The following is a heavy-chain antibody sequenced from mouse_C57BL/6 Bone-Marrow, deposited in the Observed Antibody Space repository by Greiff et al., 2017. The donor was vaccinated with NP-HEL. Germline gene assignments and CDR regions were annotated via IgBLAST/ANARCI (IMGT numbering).Heavy chain of an antibody. V-gene: IGHV1-59*01. Sequence: VQLQQSGAELVRPGTSVKLSCKASGYTFTSYWMHWVKQRPGQGLEWIGVIDPSDSYTNYNQKFKGKATLTVDTSSSTAYMQLSSLTSEDSAVYYCARLYYYGSSPFDYWGQGTTLTVSS. CDR2: IDPSDSYT. CDR3: ARLYYYGSSPFDY. J-gene: IGHJ2*01. CDR1: GYTFTSYW. D-gene: IGHD1-1*01.